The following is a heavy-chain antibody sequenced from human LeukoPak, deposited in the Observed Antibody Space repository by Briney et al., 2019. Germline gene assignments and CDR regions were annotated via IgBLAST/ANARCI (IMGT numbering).Heavy chain of an antibody. J-gene: IGHJ5*02. CDR1: GYTFTSYY. V-gene: IGHV1-46*01. CDR2: INPSGGST. D-gene: IGHD2-2*01. CDR3: ARGIGYCSSTSCSAGPNWFDP. Sequence: ASVKVSCKASGYTFTSYYMHWVRQAPGQGLEWMGIINPSGGSTSYAQKFQGRVTMTRDTSTSTVYMELSSLRSEDTAVYYCARGIGYCSSTSCSAGPNWFDPWGQGTLVTVSS.